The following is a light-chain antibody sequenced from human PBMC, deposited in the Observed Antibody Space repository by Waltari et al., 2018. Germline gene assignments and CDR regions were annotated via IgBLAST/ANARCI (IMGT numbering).Light chain of an antibody. CDR2: GAS. CDR1: QSVSRT. V-gene: IGKV3-20*01. CDR3: QHYVRLPAT. J-gene: IGKJ1*01. Sequence: EIVLTQSPGILSLSPGERATLSCRASQSVSRTLAWYQQRPGQAPRLLIYGASSRATGIPDRFSGGGSGTDFSLTIRGLEPEDFAVYYCQHYVRLPATFGQGTKVEIK.